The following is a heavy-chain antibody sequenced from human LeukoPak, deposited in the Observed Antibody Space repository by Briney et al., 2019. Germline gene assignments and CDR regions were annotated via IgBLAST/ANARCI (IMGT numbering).Heavy chain of an antibody. CDR1: GGSINGFY. CDR2: IFTDGST. J-gene: IGHJ3*02. Sequence: PSETLSLTCTVSGGSINGFYWSWIRQPAGKGLEGIGRIFTDGSTAYNPSLQSRLTMSIDMSKNHFSLRLTSVTAADTAVYYCARRSPIIAAGDAYDIWGQGTLVTVSS. V-gene: IGHV4-4*07. D-gene: IGHD6-13*01. CDR3: ARRSPIIAAGDAYDI.